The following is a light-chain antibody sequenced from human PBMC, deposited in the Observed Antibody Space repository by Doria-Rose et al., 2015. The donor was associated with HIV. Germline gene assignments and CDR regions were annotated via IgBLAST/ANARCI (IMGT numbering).Light chain of an antibody. CDR2: EVS. CDR1: SSDVGSYNL. V-gene: IGLV2-23*02. CDR3: CSYADGTTAWV. J-gene: IGLJ3*02. Sequence: TSSDVGSYNLVSWYQQYPGKAPKVMIYEVSKRPSGVSNRFSGPKSGNTASLTISGLQAEDEADYYCCSYADGTTAWVFGGGTKLTVL.